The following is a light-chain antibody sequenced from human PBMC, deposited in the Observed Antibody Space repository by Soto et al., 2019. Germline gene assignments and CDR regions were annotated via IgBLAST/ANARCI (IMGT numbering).Light chain of an antibody. CDR3: QQYYKWPLT. CDR1: QRAISN. V-gene: IGKV3-15*01. Sequence: EIVTTQPPATLWVSPLEIVTLPFMASQRAISNLAWYQQKPGQTPRFLIYDASTRATGMPARFSGSGSGTDFTLTISSLLSEDFAVYYCQQYYKWPLTFGGGTKVDIK. CDR2: DAS. J-gene: IGKJ4*01.